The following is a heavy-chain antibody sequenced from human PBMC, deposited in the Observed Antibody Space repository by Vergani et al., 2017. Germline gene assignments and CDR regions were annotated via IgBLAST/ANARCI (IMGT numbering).Heavy chain of an antibody. Sequence: QLQLQESGPGLVKPSETLSLTCTVSGGSISSSSYYWGWIRQPPGKGLEWIGSIYYSGSTYYNPSLKSRVTISVDTSKNQFSLKLSSVTAADTAVYYCARQHIAAAGPTLFDYWGQGTLVTVSS. J-gene: IGHJ4*02. CDR3: ARQHIAAAGPTLFDY. CDR2: IYYSGST. CDR1: GGSISSSSYY. V-gene: IGHV4-39*01. D-gene: IGHD6-13*01.